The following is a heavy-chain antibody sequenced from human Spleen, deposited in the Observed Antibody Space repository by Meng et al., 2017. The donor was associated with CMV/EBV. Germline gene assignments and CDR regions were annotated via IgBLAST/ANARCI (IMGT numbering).Heavy chain of an antibody. V-gene: IGHV3-23*01. CDR3: AKKGERRDSYGFYFDD. Sequence: GGSLRLSCTASGFTFGDYAMSWVRQAPGKGLEWVSTISGSDYTTYYADSVKGRFTISRDNSKNTLYLQMNRLRAEDTAVYYCAKKGERRDSYGFYFDDWGQGTLVTVSS. D-gene: IGHD5-18*01. J-gene: IGHJ4*02. CDR2: ISGSDYTT. CDR1: GFTFGDYA.